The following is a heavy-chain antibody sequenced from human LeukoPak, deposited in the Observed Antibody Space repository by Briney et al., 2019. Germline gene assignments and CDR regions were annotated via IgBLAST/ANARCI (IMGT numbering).Heavy chain of an antibody. CDR3: AKSIAVTIFGVVTPDAFDI. V-gene: IGHV3-9*03. J-gene: IGHJ3*02. D-gene: IGHD3-3*01. CDR1: GFTYDDYA. CDR2: ISWNSGSI. Sequence: PGGSLRPSCAASGFTYDDYAMHWVRQAPGKGLEWVSGISWNSGSIGYADSVKGRFTISRDNAKNSLYLQMNSLRAEDMALYYCAKSIAVTIFGVVTPDAFDIWDQGTMVTVSS.